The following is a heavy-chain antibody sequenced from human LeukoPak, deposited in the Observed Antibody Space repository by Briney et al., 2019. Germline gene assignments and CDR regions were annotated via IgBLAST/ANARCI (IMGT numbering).Heavy chain of an antibody. D-gene: IGHD6-13*01. V-gene: IGHV4-59*01. CDR3: AREHSWHPEYYFDY. CDR2: IYYSGST. J-gene: IGHJ4*02. CDR1: GGSISSYY. Sequence: PSETLSLTCTVSGGSISSYYWSWIRQPPGKGLEWIGYIYYSGSTNYNPSLKGRVTISVDTSKNQFSLKLSSVTAADTAVYYCAREHSWHPEYYFDYWGQGTLVTVSS.